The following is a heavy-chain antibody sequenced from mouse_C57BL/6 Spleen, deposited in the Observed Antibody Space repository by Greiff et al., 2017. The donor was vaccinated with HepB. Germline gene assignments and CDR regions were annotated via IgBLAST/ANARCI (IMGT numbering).Heavy chain of an antibody. D-gene: IGHD1-1*01. CDR3: TRGDYGSSYDAMDY. Sequence: VQLQQSGAELVRPGASVTLSCKASGYTFTDYEMHWVKQTPVHGLEWIGAIDPETGGTAYNQKFKGKAILTADKSSSTAYMELRSLTSEDSAVYNCTRGDYGSSYDAMDYWGQGTSVTVSS. CDR1: GYTFTDYE. J-gene: IGHJ4*01. V-gene: IGHV1-15*01. CDR2: IDPETGGT.